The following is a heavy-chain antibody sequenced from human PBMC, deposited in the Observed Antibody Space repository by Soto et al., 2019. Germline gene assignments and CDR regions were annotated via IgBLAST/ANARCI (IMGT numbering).Heavy chain of an antibody. J-gene: IGHJ6*02. Sequence: QVQLVQSGAEVKKPGSSVKVSCKASGGTFSSYGISWVRQAPGQGLEWRGGIIPIFGRTKYAQKFQGRVTITADESTSTAHMELSRLRSEDTAVYYCAVHSCGWYYYSGMDVWGQGTTVSVYS. CDR1: GGTFSSYG. D-gene: IGHD6-19*01. CDR3: AVHSCGWYYYSGMDV. CDR2: IIPIFGRT. V-gene: IGHV1-69*12.